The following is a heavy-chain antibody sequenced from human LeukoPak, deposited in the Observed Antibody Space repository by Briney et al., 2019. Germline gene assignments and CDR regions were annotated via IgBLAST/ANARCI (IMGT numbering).Heavy chain of an antibody. D-gene: IGHD3-10*01. V-gene: IGHV1-2*02. CDR1: GYTFTGYY. CDR3: ARVRYYGPGKGSGMDV. CDR2: INPNSGGT. J-gene: IGHJ6*02. Sequence: ASVKVSCKASGYTFTGYYMHWVRQAPGQGLEWMGWINPNSGGTNYAQKFQGRVTMTRDTSISTAYMELSRLRSDDTAVYYCARVRYYGPGKGSGMDVWGQGTTVTVSS.